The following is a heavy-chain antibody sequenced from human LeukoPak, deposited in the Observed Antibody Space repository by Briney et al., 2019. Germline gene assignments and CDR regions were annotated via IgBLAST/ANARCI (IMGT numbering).Heavy chain of an antibody. Sequence: GGSLRLSCAASGFTFSNAWMSWVRQAPGKGLEWVGRIKSKTDGGTTDYAAPVKGRFTISRDDSKNTLYLQMNSLKTEDTAVYYCTTVMVRGVNHDAFDIWGQGTMVTVSS. J-gene: IGHJ3*02. D-gene: IGHD3-10*01. CDR3: TTVMVRGVNHDAFDI. CDR1: GFTFSNAW. CDR2: IKSKTDGGTT. V-gene: IGHV3-15*01.